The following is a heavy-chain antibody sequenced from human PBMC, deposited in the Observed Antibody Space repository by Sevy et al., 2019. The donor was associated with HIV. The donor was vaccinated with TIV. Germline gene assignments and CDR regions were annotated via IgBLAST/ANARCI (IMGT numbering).Heavy chain of an antibody. CDR2: IWYDGTIK. V-gene: IGHV3-33*08. Sequence: LSLTCAASGFTFSSYVMHWVRQAPGKGLEWVALIWYDGTIKYYAESVKGRFTISRDNSKDTLFLQMNSLTPEDTAVYYCARGGGYCGGDCYSIDYWGQGALVTVSS. CDR1: GFTFSSYV. CDR3: ARGGGYCGGDCYSIDY. D-gene: IGHD2-21*02. J-gene: IGHJ4*02.